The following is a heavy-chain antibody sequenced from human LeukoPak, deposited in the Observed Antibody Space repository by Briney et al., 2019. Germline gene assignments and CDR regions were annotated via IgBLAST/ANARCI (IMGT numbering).Heavy chain of an antibody. CDR2: IYYSGRT. CDR3: ARGSAAGWHAFDI. Sequence: SSQTLSLTCTVSGDSIRTSGYYWTWIRQHPGKDLEWIGYIYYSGRTYYSPSLKSRVTISVHTSENQFSLELSSVTAADTAVYYRARGSAAGWHAFDIWGQGTMVTVSS. CDR1: GDSIRTSGYY. V-gene: IGHV4-31*03. J-gene: IGHJ3*02. D-gene: IGHD5-24*01.